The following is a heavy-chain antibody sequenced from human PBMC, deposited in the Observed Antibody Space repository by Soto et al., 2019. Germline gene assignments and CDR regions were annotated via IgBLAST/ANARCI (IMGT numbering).Heavy chain of an antibody. CDR2: ILDDGSDQ. V-gene: IGHV3-33*01. D-gene: IGHD4-17*01. J-gene: IGHJ4*02. CDR3: ARDDDYGANGFEY. CDR1: GFTFSRYG. Sequence: QVQLVESGGGVVQPGRSLRLSCAASGFTFSRYGMPWVRQAPGKGLEWVAVILDDGSDQNYADSVKGRFTISRDNSKSSLYLQMNSLRAEGTAVYYCARDDDYGANGFEYWGQGTLVTVSS.